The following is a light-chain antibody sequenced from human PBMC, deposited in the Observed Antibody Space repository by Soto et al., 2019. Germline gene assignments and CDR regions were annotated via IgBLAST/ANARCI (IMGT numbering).Light chain of an antibody. J-gene: IGLJ2*01. CDR2: EDS. CDR1: KLGDKY. CDR3: QAWDSSTAV. V-gene: IGLV3-1*01. Sequence: SYELTQPPSVSVSPGQTASITCSGDKLGDKYVCWYQQKPGRSPVVVIYEDSKRPSGIPERFSGSNSGNTATLTIRGTQAMDEADYYCQAWDSSTAVFGGGTKLTVL.